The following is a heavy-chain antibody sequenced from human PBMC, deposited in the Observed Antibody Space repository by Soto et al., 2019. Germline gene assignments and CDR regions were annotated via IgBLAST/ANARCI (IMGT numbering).Heavy chain of an antibody. Sequence: QVELVQSGAEVKKPGSSVKVSCQASEDTFRKYAISWVRQAPVQGLEWMGGIIPIFGTANYAQKLQGRVTITADTSSNTVYLELSSMRSEDTAVYYCASTKYDSSAYYYWYLGLWGRGTLVTVSS. CDR2: IIPIFGTA. D-gene: IGHD3-22*01. V-gene: IGHV1-69*06. CDR3: ASTKYDSSAYYYWYLGL. CDR1: EDTFRKYA. J-gene: IGHJ2*01.